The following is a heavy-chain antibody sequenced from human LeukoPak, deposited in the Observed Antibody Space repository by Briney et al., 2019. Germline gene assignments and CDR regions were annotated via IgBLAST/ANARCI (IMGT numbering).Heavy chain of an antibody. CDR3: AKEIRHYYDSSGPDAFDI. CDR1: GYTFTSYD. Sequence: ASVKVSCKASGYTFTSYDINWVRQATGQGLEWMGWMNPNSGNTGYAQKFQGRVTMTRNTSISTAYMELSSLRSEDTAVYYCAKEIRHYYDSSGPDAFDIWGQGTMVTVSS. J-gene: IGHJ3*02. D-gene: IGHD3-22*01. CDR2: MNPNSGNT. V-gene: IGHV1-8*01.